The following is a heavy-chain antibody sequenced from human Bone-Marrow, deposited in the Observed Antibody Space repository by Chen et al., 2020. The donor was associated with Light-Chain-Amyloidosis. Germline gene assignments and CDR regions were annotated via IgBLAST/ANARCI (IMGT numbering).Heavy chain of an antibody. CDR3: ARVGPMALMLYTDADYYYGMDV. CDR2: INPNGGGT. V-gene: IGHV1-2*02. CDR1: GTTLNGFF. J-gene: IGHJ6*02. D-gene: IGHD2-8*01. Sequence: QVQLVQSGAEVKKPGAPVRVSCKTSGTTLNGFFIHWMRQAPGQGFEWLGWINPNGGGTNYAQNFQGRVTMTRDMSINTAYMELTSLRSDDTAVYYCARVGPMALMLYTDADYYYGMDVWGQGTTVTVSS.